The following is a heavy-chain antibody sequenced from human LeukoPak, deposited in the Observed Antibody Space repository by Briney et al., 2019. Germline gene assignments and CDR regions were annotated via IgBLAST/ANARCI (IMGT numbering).Heavy chain of an antibody. V-gene: IGHV5-51*01. CDR2: IYPGDSDT. D-gene: IGHD5-18*01. CDR1: GYSFTSYW. J-gene: IGHJ4*02. Sequence: GESLQISCKGSGYSFTSYWIGWVRQLPGKGLEWMGIIYPGDSDTRYSPSFQGQVTISAYKSISTAYLQWSSLKASDTAMYYCARQYVDTAMVDYWGQGTLVTVSS. CDR3: ARQYVDTAMVDY.